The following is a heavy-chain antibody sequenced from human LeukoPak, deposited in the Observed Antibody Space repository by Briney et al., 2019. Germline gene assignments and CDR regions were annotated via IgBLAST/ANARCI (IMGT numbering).Heavy chain of an antibody. CDR2: ISGSGRGGAT. J-gene: IGHJ4*02. Sequence: GGSLRLSCAAPGFTFSNYAMSWVRQAPGKGLEWVSNISGSGRGGATYYADSVKGRFTISRDNSKNTLYLQMNSLRVEDTAVYYCAKSGLNRFDYWGQGTLVTVSS. V-gene: IGHV3-23*01. CDR1: GFTFSNYA. CDR3: AKSGLNRFDY. D-gene: IGHD2-15*01.